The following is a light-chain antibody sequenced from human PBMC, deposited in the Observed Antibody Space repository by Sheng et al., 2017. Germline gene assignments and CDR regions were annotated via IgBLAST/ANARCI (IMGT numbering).Light chain of an antibody. CDR3: SSYTTRSTV. CDR1: SSDVESFML. J-gene: IGLJ2*01. V-gene: IGLV2-14*02. Sequence: QSALTQPASVSGSPGQSITISCTGASSDVESFMLVSWYQQHPGKAPKLMIYEGGKRPSGVSNRFSGSKSGNTASLTISGLQAEDEADYYCSSYTTRSTVFGGGTKLTVL. CDR2: EGG.